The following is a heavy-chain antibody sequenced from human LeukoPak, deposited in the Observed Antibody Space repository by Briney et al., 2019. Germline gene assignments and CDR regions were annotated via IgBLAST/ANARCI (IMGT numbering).Heavy chain of an antibody. J-gene: IGHJ4*02. CDR2: INWNGGST. CDR3: ARFREGTTHFDY. D-gene: IGHD1-7*01. CDR1: GFTFDDYG. V-gene: IGHV3-20*04. Sequence: GGSLILSCAASGFTFDDYGMSWVRQPPGKGLEWVSGINWNGGSTGYADSVKGRFTISRDNTKNSLYLQMNSLRAEDTALYYCARFREGTTHFDYWGQGTLVTVSS.